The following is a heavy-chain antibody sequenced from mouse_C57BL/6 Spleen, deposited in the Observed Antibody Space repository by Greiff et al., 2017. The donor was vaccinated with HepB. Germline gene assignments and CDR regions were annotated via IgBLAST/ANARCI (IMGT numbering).Heavy chain of an antibody. CDR1: GYSFTGYY. CDR3: ARNWDETWFAY. V-gene: IGHV1-42*01. J-gene: IGHJ3*01. Sequence: EVQLQQSGPELVKPGASVKISCKASGYSFTGYYMNWVKQSPEKSLEWIGEINPSTGGTTYNQKLKAKATLTVDKSASTAYMQLKSLTSEDSAVYYCARNWDETWFAYWGQGTLVTVSA. D-gene: IGHD4-1*01. CDR2: INPSTGGT.